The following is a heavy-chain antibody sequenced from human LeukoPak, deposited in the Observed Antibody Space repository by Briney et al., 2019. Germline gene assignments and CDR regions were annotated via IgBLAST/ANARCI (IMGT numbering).Heavy chain of an antibody. V-gene: IGHV3-23*01. CDR2: ISGGGGST. J-gene: IGHJ4*02. D-gene: IGHD3-22*01. Sequence: GGSLRLSCAASGFTFTSYSMNWVRQAPGKGLEWVSTISGGGGSTYYADSVKGRFTISRDNSKNTLYLQVNSLRAEDTAVYYCARDQYDSSGYGLFDYWGQGTLVTVSS. CDR3: ARDQYDSSGYGLFDY. CDR1: GFTFTSYS.